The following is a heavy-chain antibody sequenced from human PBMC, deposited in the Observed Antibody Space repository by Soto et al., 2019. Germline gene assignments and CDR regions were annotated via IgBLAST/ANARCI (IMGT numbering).Heavy chain of an antibody. V-gene: IGHV3-30-3*01. CDR1: GFTFSSYA. Sequence: TGGSLRLSCAASGFTFSSYAMHWVRQAPGKGLEWVAVISYDGSNKYYADSVKGRFTISRDNSKNTLYMQMNSLRAEDTAVYYCARDQFKYCSSTRCYHYGMDVWGQGTTVTVSS. D-gene: IGHD2-2*01. CDR2: ISYDGSNK. J-gene: IGHJ6*02. CDR3: ARDQFKYCSSTRCYHYGMDV.